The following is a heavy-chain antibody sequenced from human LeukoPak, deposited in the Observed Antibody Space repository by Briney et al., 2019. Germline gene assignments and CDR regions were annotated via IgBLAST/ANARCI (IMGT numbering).Heavy chain of an antibody. Sequence: SETLSLTCAVSGGSFSGHFWSWIRQTPGEGLEWIGEISHSGTTKYNPSLKSRVTISADTSKNQFSPKLTSVTAADTGVYYCAKNNWFDPWGQGTLVTVSS. V-gene: IGHV4-34*01. CDR2: ISHSGTT. CDR1: GGSFSGHF. CDR3: AKNNWFDP. J-gene: IGHJ5*02.